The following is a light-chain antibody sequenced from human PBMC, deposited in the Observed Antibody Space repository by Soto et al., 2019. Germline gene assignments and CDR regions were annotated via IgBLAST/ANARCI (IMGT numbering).Light chain of an antibody. V-gene: IGKV3-20*01. J-gene: IGKJ2*01. CDR3: QQYGSSLLMYT. CDR2: GAS. CDR1: QSVSSSY. Sequence: EIVLTKSPGTLSLSPGERATLSCRASQSVSSSYLAWYQQKPGQAPRLLIYGASSRATGIPDRFSGSGSGTDFTLTISRLEPEDFAVYYCQQYGSSLLMYTFGQGTKLEIK.